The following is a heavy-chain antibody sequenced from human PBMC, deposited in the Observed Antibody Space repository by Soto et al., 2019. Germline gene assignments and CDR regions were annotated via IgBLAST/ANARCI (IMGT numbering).Heavy chain of an antibody. CDR3: AKDLSGSSGSSGSFDY. CDR2: ISGSGGST. CDR1: GFTFSSYA. Sequence: GGSLRLSCAASGFTFSSYAMSWVRQAPGKGLEWVSAISGSGGSTYYADSVKGRFTISRDNSKNTLYLQMNSLRAEDTAVYYCAKDLSGSSGSSGSFDYWGQGTLVTVSS. D-gene: IGHD6-6*01. V-gene: IGHV3-23*01. J-gene: IGHJ4*02.